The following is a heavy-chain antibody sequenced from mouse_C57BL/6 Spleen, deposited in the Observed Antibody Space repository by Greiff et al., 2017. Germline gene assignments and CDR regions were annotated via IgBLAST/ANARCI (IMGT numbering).Heavy chain of an antibody. CDR2: IYPGDGDT. CDR3: ARGGIPYYFDY. Sequence: QVQLQQSGAELVKPGASVKISCKASGYAFSSYWMNWVKQRPGKGLEWIGQIYPGDGDTNYNGKFKGKATLTADKSSSTAYMQLSSLTSEDSAVYFCARGGIPYYFDYWGQGTTLTVSS. J-gene: IGHJ2*01. CDR1: GYAFSSYW. V-gene: IGHV1-80*01.